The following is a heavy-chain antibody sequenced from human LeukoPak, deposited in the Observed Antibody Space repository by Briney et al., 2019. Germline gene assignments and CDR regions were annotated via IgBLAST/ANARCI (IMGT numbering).Heavy chain of an antibody. V-gene: IGHV3-7*03. CDR3: AREGYSGYGDYGPTSGY. D-gene: IGHD4-17*01. CDR2: IKQDGSEK. J-gene: IGHJ4*02. CDR1: GFTFSSYW. Sequence: GGSLRLSCAASGFTFSSYWMSWVRQAPGKGLEWVANIKQDGSEKYYVDSVKGRFTISRDNAKNSLYLQMNSLRAEDTAVYYCAREGYSGYGDYGPTSGYWGQGTLVTVSS.